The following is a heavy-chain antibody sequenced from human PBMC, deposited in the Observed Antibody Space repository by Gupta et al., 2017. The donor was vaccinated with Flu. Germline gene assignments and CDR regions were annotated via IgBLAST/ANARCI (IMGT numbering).Heavy chain of an antibody. CDR2: IYYSGST. CDR3: ARREARNHPRIWNDEDQIQDY. D-gene: IGHD1-1*01. J-gene: IGHJ4*02. V-gene: IGHV4-39*01. Sequence: LEWIGSIYYSGSTYYNPSLKSRVTISVDTSKNQFSLKLSSVTAADTAVYYCARREARNHPRIWNDEDQIQDYWGQGTLVTVSS.